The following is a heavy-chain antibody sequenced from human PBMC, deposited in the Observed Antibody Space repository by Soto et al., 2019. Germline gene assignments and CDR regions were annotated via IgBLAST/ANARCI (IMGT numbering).Heavy chain of an antibody. V-gene: IGHV4-30-4*08. CDR2: IHHSGAI. CDR3: AREDDGGDSLDV. D-gene: IGHD2-21*02. Sequence: SETLSLTCTVSGGTINSDYYHWTWIRQSPGKGLEWIGYIHHSGAILYNPSFKSRLAISVDTSKNQFSLHLSSVTDTDTAVYFCAREDDGGDSLDVWGQGTTVTVSS. CDR1: GGTINSDYYH. J-gene: IGHJ6*02.